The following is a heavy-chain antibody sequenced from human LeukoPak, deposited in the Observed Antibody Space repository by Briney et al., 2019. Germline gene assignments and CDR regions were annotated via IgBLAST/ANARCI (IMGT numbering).Heavy chain of an antibody. CDR2: INPSGGST. CDR1: GYTFTGYY. V-gene: IGHV1-46*01. Sequence: ASVKVSCKASGYTFTGYYMHWVRQAPGQGLEWMGIINPSGGSTSYAQKFQGRVTMTRDTSTSTVYMELSSLRSEDTAVYYCARGCSSTSCSPAYYYYGMDVWGQGTTVTVSS. J-gene: IGHJ6*02. D-gene: IGHD2-2*01. CDR3: ARGCSSTSCSPAYYYYGMDV.